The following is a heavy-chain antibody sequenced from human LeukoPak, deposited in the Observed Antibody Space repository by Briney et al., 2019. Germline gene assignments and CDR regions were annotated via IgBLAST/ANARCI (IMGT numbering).Heavy chain of an antibody. CDR2: INSDGRST. CDR3: TRVIVGDEYSSSGY. CDR1: GFTFSRYY. J-gene: IGHJ4*02. D-gene: IGHD6-13*01. Sequence: GGSLRLSCAASGFTFSRYYMHWVRQAPGKGLVWVSRINSDGRSTTYADSVRGRFTVSRDNAKNTLYLQMNSLKVEDTAMYYCTRVIVGDEYSSSGYWGQGTLVTVSS. V-gene: IGHV3-74*01.